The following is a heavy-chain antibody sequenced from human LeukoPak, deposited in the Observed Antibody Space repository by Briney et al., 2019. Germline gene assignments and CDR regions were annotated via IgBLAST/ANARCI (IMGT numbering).Heavy chain of an antibody. D-gene: IGHD3-9*01. CDR1: GYTFTGYY. V-gene: IGHV1-2*06. Sequence: ASVKVSCKASGYTFTGYYMHWVRQAPGQGLEWMGRIDPYNGGTNYAQRFQGRVTMTRDTSISTAYMELSRLRSDDTAVYYCARDTYYDILVADAFDIWGQGTMVTVSS. CDR3: ARDTYYDILVADAFDI. J-gene: IGHJ3*02. CDR2: IDPYNGGT.